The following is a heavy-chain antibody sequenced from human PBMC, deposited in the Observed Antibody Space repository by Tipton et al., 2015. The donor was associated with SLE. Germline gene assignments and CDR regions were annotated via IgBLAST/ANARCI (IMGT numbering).Heavy chain of an antibody. D-gene: IGHD4-17*01. CDR3: ARDPNGDDLGPNLFDP. Sequence: SLRLSCAASGFTFSSYWMHWVRQAPWKGLVWVSRINSDGSSTSYADSVKGRFTISRDNAKNTLYLQMNSLRAEDTAVYYCARDPNGDDLGPNLFDPWGQGTLVTVSS. J-gene: IGHJ5*02. CDR1: GFTFSSYW. CDR2: INSDGSST. V-gene: IGHV3-74*01.